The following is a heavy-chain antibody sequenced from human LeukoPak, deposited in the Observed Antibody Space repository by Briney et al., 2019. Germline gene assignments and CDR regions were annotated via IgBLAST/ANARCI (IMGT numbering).Heavy chain of an antibody. CDR1: GYTFTSYY. V-gene: IGHV1-46*01. CDR3: ARDPTIYPAFDY. D-gene: IGHD2-2*02. J-gene: IGHJ4*02. CDR2: INPSGGST. Sequence: GASVKLSCKASGYTFTSYYMHWVRQAPGQGLEWMGIINPSGGSTSYAQKFQGRVTITRDMSTSTVYVELSSLRSEDTAVYYCARDPTIYPAFDYWGQGTLVTVSS.